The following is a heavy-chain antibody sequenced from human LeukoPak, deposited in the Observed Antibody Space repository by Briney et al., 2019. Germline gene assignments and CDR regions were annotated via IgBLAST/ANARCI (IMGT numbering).Heavy chain of an antibody. J-gene: IGHJ3*02. V-gene: IGHV5-51*01. D-gene: IGHD3-3*01. CDR1: GYYFTSYW. CDR2: IYPCESYT. CDR3: ARAEAMDLWSFFDI. Sequence: GASLKISSKGSGYYFTSYWIAWVRQMPGKGLEWLGIIYPCESYTRYSPSFQGQVTISADKSISPAYLQWSRLKTSDTAMYYCARAEAMDLWSFFDIWGQGTMVTVSS.